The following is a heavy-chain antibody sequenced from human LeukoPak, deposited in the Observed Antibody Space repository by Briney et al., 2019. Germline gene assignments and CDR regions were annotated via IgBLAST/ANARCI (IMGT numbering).Heavy chain of an antibody. CDR2: IIPILGIA. V-gene: IGHV1-69*04. J-gene: IGHJ4*02. Sequence: SVKVSCKASGGTFSSYAISWVRQAPGQGLEWMGRIIPILGIANYAQKFQGRVTITADKSTSTAYMELSSLRSEDTAVYYCARSAYYYDSSGSRIDYWGQGTLVTVTS. CDR1: GGTFSSYA. CDR3: ARSAYYYDSSGSRIDY. D-gene: IGHD3-22*01.